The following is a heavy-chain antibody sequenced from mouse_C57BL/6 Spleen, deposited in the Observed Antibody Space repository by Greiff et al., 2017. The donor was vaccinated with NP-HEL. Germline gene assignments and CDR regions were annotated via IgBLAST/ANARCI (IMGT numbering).Heavy chain of an antibody. J-gene: IGHJ4*01. Sequence: VQGVESGPGLVQPSQSLSITCTVSGFSLTSYGVHWVRQSPGKGLEWLGVIWRGGSTDYNAAFMSRLSITKDNSKSQVFFKMNSLQADDTAIYYCAKNWGRGIYYAMDYWGQGTSVTVSS. CDR1: GFSLTSYG. CDR3: AKNWGRGIYYAMDY. CDR2: IWRGGST. V-gene: IGHV2-5*01.